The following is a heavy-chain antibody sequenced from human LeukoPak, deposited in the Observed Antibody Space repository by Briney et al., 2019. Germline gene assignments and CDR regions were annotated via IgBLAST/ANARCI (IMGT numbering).Heavy chain of an antibody. D-gene: IGHD3-10*01. J-gene: IGHJ4*02. V-gene: IGHV3-23*01. CDR3: AKAYGSGSYPHNFDY. Sequence: GSLRLSCAASGFTFSSYAMSWVRQAPGKGLEWVSAISGSGGSTYYADSVKGRFTISRDNSKNTLYLQMNSLRAEDTAVYYCAKAYGSGSYPHNFDYWGQGTLVTVSS. CDR2: ISGSGGST. CDR1: GFTFSSYA.